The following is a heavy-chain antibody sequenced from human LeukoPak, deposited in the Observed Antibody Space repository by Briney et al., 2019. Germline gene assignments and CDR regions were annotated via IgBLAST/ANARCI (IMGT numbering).Heavy chain of an antibody. J-gene: IGHJ5*02. CDR1: GFTFSSYA. D-gene: IGHD2-2*02. Sequence: GGSLRLSCAASGFTFSSYAMGWVRQAPGKGLEWVSAISGSGGSTYYADSVKGRFTISRDNSKNTLYLQMNSLRAEDTAVYYCAKDRVWQLLYDWFDPWGQGTLVTVSS. V-gene: IGHV3-23*01. CDR2: ISGSGGST. CDR3: AKDRVWQLLYDWFDP.